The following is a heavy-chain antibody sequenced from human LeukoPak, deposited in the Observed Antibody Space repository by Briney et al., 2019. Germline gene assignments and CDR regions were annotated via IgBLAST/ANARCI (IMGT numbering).Heavy chain of an antibody. Sequence: PGGSLRLSCAASEFTFSSYWMTWVRQAPGKGLEWVANIKPDGSEKDYLDSVKGRFTISRDNAKNSLYLQMNSLRAEDTAVYYCARDRGWYRLDFWGQGTLVTVSS. D-gene: IGHD6-19*01. J-gene: IGHJ4*02. V-gene: IGHV3-7*01. CDR2: IKPDGSEK. CDR1: EFTFSSYW. CDR3: ARDRGWYRLDF.